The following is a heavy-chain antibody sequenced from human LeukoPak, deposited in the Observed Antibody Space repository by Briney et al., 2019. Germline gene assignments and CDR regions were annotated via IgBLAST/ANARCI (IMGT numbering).Heavy chain of an antibody. CDR1: GGSISSYY. D-gene: IGHD3-22*01. V-gene: IGHV4-4*07. CDR3: ARTSSYYDSSGYNAFDI. J-gene: IGHJ3*02. Sequence: PSETLSLTCTVSGGSISSYYWSWIRQSAGKGLEWIGLIYTSGSTNYNPSLKSRVTISVDTSKNQFSLKLSSVTAADTAGYYCARTSSYYDSSGYNAFDIWGQGTMVTVSS. CDR2: IYTSGST.